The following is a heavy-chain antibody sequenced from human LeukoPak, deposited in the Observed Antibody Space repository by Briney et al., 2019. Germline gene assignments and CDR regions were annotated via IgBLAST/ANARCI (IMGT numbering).Heavy chain of an antibody. Sequence: ASLRLSCAASGFTFTSYAMTWVRQVPGKGLEWVSAISGGGGSIYYADSVKGRFTISRDNSQNTLFLQLNSLRGEDTALYYCTRNSGDGRAYDYWGQGTLVTVSS. J-gene: IGHJ4*02. V-gene: IGHV3-23*01. CDR2: ISGGGGSI. CDR1: GFTFTSYA. D-gene: IGHD2-15*01. CDR3: TRNSGDGRAYDY.